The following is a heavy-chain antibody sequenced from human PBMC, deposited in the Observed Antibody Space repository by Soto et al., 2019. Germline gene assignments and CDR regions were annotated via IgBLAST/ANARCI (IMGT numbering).Heavy chain of an antibody. Sequence: VQLLESGGGLVQPGGSLRLSCAASGFTFSSYAISWVRQAPGQGLEWMGGIIPIFGTANYAQKFQGRVTITADESTSTAYMELSSLRSEDTAVYYCASDPNSNYGENWFDPWGQGTLVTVSS. D-gene: IGHD1-7*01. CDR1: GFTFSSYA. CDR2: IIPIFGTA. J-gene: IGHJ5*02. V-gene: IGHV1-69*01. CDR3: ASDPNSNYGENWFDP.